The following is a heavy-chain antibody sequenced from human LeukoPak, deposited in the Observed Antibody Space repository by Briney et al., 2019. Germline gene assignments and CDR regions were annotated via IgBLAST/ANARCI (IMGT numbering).Heavy chain of an antibody. V-gene: IGHV4-59*01. D-gene: IGHD6-13*01. CDR2: IYYSGST. CDR3: AREGQQLAFDY. Sequence: SETLSLTCTVSGGSISSYYWSWIRQPPGKGLEWIGYIYYSGSTNYNPSLKSRVTISVDTSKNQFSQKLSSVTAADTAVYYCAREGQQLAFDYWGQGTLVTVSS. CDR1: GGSISSYY. J-gene: IGHJ4*02.